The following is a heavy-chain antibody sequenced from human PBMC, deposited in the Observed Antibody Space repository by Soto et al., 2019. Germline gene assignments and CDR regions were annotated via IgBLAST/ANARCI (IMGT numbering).Heavy chain of an antibody. J-gene: IGHJ4*02. CDR2: INHSGST. V-gene: IGHV4-34*01. Sequence: SETLSLTCAVYGGSFSGYYWSWIRQPPGKGLEWIGEINHSGSTNYNPSLKSRVTISVDTSKNQFSLKLSSVTAADTAVYYCARNSPPTGYCSGGSCYQAVGYWGQGTLVTVSS. CDR3: ARNSPPTGYCSGGSCYQAVGY. D-gene: IGHD2-15*01. CDR1: GGSFSGYY.